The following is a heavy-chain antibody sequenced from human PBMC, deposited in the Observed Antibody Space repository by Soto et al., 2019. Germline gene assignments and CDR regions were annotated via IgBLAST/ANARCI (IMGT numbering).Heavy chain of an antibody. CDR1: GGSISSYS. J-gene: IGHJ4*02. Sequence: SEPLSLTCTVCGGSISSYSWSWIRQPPGKGLEWIGYIYSSGSAHFSPSLQSRVTISLGPSENQLSLSLASVTAADTAVYYCARNPPGPVDFDVWGPGTLVTVSS. CDR3: ARNPPGPVDFDV. V-gene: IGHV4-59*01. CDR2: IYSSGSA.